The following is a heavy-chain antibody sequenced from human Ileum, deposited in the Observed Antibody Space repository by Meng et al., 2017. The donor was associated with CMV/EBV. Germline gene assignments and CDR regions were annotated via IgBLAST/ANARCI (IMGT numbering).Heavy chain of an antibody. CDR3: AKDSWSQLLYYFDY. CDR2: ISGSGGST. CDR1: GFTFRSYA. J-gene: IGHJ4*02. V-gene: IGHV3-23*01. Sequence: ASGFTFRSYAMSWVRQAPGKGLEWVSAISGSGGSTYYADSVKGRFTISRDNSKNTLYLQMNSLRAEDTAVYYCAKDSWSQLLYYFDYWGQGTLVTVSS. D-gene: IGHD2-2*01.